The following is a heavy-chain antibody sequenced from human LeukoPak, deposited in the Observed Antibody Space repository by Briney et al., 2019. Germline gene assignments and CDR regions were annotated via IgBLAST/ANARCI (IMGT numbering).Heavy chain of an antibody. CDR1: GFIFNQYH. J-gene: IGHJ4*02. CDR3: ARVYDFWSGYYFGH. V-gene: IGHV3-11*04. CDR2: ISTGGGDT. Sequence: GGSLRLSCSATGFIFNQYHMTWIRQAPGKGLECVSYISTGGGDTYYADSVKGRFIISRDNTKNSVSLQMNDLKVEDTAVYYCARVYDFWSGYYFGHWGQGALLTVSS. D-gene: IGHD3-3*01.